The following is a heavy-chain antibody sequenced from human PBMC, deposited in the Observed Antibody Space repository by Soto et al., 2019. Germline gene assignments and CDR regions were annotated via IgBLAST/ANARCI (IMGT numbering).Heavy chain of an antibody. J-gene: IGHJ5*02. CDR1: GFTFSSYG. Sequence: PGGSLRLSCAASGFTFSSYGMHWVRQAPGKGLEWVAVISYDGSNKYYADSVKGRFTISRDNSKNTLYLQMNSLRAEDTAVYYCAKGSAWFDPWGQGTLVTVPQ. CDR3: AKGSAWFDP. V-gene: IGHV3-30*18. CDR2: ISYDGSNK. D-gene: IGHD3-10*01.